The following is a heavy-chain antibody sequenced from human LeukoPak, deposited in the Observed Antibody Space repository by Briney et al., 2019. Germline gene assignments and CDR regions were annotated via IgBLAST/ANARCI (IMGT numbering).Heavy chain of an antibody. CDR2: IHPGDSDT. CDR3: SRRGVGSDDY. D-gene: IGHD3-10*01. Sequence: GESLKISCKSSGYTFSSYWIGWVRQMPGKGLEWMGIIHPGDSDTRYSPSFQGQVTISADKSTSTVYLQWSSLKASDSAMYYCSRRGVGSDDYWGQGTLLTVSS. J-gene: IGHJ4*02. V-gene: IGHV5-51*01. CDR1: GYTFSSYW.